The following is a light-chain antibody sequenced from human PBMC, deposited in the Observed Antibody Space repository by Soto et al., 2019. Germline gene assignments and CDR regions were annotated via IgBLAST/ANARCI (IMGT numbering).Light chain of an antibody. V-gene: IGLV2-11*01. Sequence: QSVRTQPRSVAGSPGQSVTISCTGTSGDVGGSNHVSWYQHHPGQAPKFLIYDVTKRPSGVPDRFSGSKSGNTASLTISGLQAEDEADYYCCSDAGTYTFVFGTGTKVTVL. J-gene: IGLJ1*01. CDR1: SGDVGGSNH. CDR3: CSDAGTYTFV. CDR2: DVT.